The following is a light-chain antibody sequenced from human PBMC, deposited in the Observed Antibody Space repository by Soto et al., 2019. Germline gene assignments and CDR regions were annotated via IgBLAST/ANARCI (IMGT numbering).Light chain of an antibody. J-gene: IGLJ2*01. CDR2: DVS. V-gene: IGLV2-14*01. CDR3: SSYTSSSTLV. Sequence: QSXLTQPASVSGSXXXSXXXXXXGTSXDVGGYNYVSWYQQHPGKAPKLMIYDVSNRPSGVSNRFSGSKSGNTASLTISGLQAEDEADYYCSSYTSSSTLVFGGGTKVTVL. CDR1: SXDVGGYNY.